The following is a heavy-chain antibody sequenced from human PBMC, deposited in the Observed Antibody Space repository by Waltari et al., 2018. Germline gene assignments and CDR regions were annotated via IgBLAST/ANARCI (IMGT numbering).Heavy chain of an antibody. Sequence: EVPLVASGGGLVQHGASLSLSCAATGFTLSSFWFCGVRQAPGKGLEWLADINQDGSEKSYVDSLKGRFTISRDNAKNSLHLQINSLRAEDTAVYYCARGTATAPGIDYWGHGTLVTVSP. D-gene: IGHD2-21*02. V-gene: IGHV3-7*01. CDR2: INQDGSEK. CDR3: ARGTATAPGIDY. CDR1: GFTLSSFW. J-gene: IGHJ4*01.